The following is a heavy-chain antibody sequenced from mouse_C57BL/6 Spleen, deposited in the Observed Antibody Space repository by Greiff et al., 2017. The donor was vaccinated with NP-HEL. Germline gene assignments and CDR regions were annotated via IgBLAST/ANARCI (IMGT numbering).Heavy chain of an antibody. J-gene: IGHJ2*01. V-gene: IGHV1-82*01. D-gene: IGHD1-1*01. CDR1: GYAFSSSW. CDR3: AKDYGSGGDYFDY. CDR2: IYPGDGDT. Sequence: QVQLQQSGPELVKPGASVKISCKASGYAFSSSWMNWVKQRPGKGLEWIGRIYPGDGDTNYNGKFKGKATLTADKSSSTAYMQLSSLTSEDSAVYFCAKDYGSGGDYFDYWGQGTTLTVSS.